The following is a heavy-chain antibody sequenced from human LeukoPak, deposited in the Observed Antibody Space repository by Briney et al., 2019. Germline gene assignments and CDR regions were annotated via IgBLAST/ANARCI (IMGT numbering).Heavy chain of an antibody. Sequence: SETLSLTCTVSGGFISSYYWSWVRQPPGKGLEWIGYIYYSGSTHYNTSKKGRVNLSVDTFKTQFSLSMGSVAPADMAVYYFARHGDRGTDYYYSGMDVWGQGNTVTVTS. V-gene: IGHV4-59*08. D-gene: IGHD7-27*01. J-gene: IGHJ6*02. CDR3: ARHGDRGTDYYYSGMDV. CDR2: IYYSGST. CDR1: GGFISSYY.